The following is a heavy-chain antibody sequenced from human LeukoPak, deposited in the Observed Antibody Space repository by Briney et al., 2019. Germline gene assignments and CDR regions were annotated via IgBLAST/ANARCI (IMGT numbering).Heavy chain of an antibody. D-gene: IGHD3-9*01. Sequence: SGTLSLTCTVSGGSISSYYWSWIQQPPGKGLEWIGYIYYSGSTNYNPSLKSRVTISVDTSKNQFSLKLSSVTAADTAVYYCARDRGDILTYFDYWGQGTLVTVSS. CDR1: GGSISSYY. CDR3: ARDRGDILTYFDY. CDR2: IYYSGST. J-gene: IGHJ4*02. V-gene: IGHV4-59*01.